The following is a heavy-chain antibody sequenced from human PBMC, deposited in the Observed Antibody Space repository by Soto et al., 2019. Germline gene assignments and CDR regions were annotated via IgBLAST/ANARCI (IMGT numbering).Heavy chain of an antibody. V-gene: IGHV4-34*01. CDR1: GGSFSGYY. J-gene: IGHJ6*02. CDR2: INHSGST. CDR3: ARAPGAAGTYYYNGMDV. Sequence: SETLSLTCAVYGGSFSGYYWSWIRQPPGKGLEWIGEINHSGSTNYNPSLKSRVTISVDTSKNQFSLKLSSVTAADTAVYYCARAPGAAGTYYYNGMDVWGQGTTVTVSS. D-gene: IGHD6-13*01.